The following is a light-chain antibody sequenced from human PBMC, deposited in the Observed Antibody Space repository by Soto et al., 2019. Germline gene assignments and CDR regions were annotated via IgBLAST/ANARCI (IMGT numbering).Light chain of an antibody. CDR3: QQYHKWPRT. CDR1: QSVTTN. J-gene: IGKJ1*01. Sequence: VMTHSPATVSVSPGERVTLSCRASQSVTTNLAWYHQRPGQAPRLLVYDASTGATGVPARLSGSGSATDFNLTVSSLQYADSGLDYCQQYHKWPRTFGQLTQAEIK. V-gene: IGKV3-15*01. CDR2: DAS.